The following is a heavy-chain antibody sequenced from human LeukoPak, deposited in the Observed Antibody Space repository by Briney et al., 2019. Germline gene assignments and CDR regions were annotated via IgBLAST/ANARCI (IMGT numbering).Heavy chain of an antibody. V-gene: IGHV1-58*02. Sequence: SVKVSCKASGFTFISSTIQWVRQARGQRLEWMGWIVVGSGNTNYAQNFQERVTITRDMSTSTAYMELGSLRSEDTAVYYCAADLPGGAMFDPWGQGTLVTVSS. D-gene: IGHD3-16*01. CDR2: IVVGSGNT. J-gene: IGHJ5*02. CDR1: GFTFISST. CDR3: AADLPGGAMFDP.